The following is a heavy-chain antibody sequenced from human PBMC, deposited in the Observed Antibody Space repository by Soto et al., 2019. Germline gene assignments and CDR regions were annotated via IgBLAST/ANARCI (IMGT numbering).Heavy chain of an antibody. CDR1: GYIFTSYW. Sequence: EESLKISCKGSGYIFTSYWIGWVRQMPGKGLEWMGIIYPGDSDTRYSPSFQGQVTISADKSISTAYLQWSSLKDSDTAMYYGVRPGLTATYFDYWCQGNLVTVS. J-gene: IGHJ4*02. CDR2: IYPGDSDT. V-gene: IGHV5-51*01. CDR3: VRPGLTATYFDY.